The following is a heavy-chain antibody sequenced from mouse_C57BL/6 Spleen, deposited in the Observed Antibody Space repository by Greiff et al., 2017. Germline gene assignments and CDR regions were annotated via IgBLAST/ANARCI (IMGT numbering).Heavy chain of an antibody. D-gene: IGHD2-3*01. CDR2: ISGGGGNT. CDR3: ARRTVYDGYYDWYFDV. Sequence: EVKLVESGGGLVKPGGSLKLSCAASGFTFSSYTMSWVRQTPEKRLEWVATISGGGGNTYYPDSVKGRFTISRDNAKNTLYLQMSSLRSEDTALYYCARRTVYDGYYDWYFDVWGTGTTVTVSS. V-gene: IGHV5-9*01. J-gene: IGHJ1*03. CDR1: GFTFSSYT.